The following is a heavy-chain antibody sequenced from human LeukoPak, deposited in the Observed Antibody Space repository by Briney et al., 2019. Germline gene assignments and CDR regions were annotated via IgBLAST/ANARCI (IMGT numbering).Heavy chain of an antibody. CDR3: ARGFRRFDY. J-gene: IGHJ4*02. D-gene: IGHD2/OR15-2a*01. CDR2: INHSGTT. V-gene: IGHV4-34*01. Sequence: SETLSLTCTVSGGSISSYYWSWIRQPPGKGLEWIGEINHSGTTYYNPSLKSRVALSVDTSKNQFSLNVTSVTAADTALYYCARGFRRFDYWDQGALVTVSS. CDR1: GGSISSYY.